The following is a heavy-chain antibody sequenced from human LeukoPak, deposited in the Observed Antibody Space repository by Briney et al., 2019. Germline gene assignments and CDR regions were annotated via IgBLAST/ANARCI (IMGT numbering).Heavy chain of an antibody. J-gene: IGHJ4*02. CDR3: ARGAGGNYISPIDY. D-gene: IGHD4-23*01. CDR2: INPNNGGT. V-gene: IGHV1-2*02. CDR1: GYKFTDYY. Sequence: ASVKVSCKASGYKFTDYYVHWVRQAPGQGPEWMGWINPNNGGTNYAQKFHGRVTMTRDTSISTAYMDLTRLTSDDTAVYYCARGAGGNYISPIDYWGQGTLVTVSS.